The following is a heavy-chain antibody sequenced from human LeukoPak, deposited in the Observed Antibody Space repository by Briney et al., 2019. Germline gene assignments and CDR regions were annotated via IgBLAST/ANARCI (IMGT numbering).Heavy chain of an antibody. D-gene: IGHD4-17*01. J-gene: IGHJ4*02. Sequence: AGGSLRLPCSAFGFTLRSNYLGWVGQAPGKGLEWVSVIYSGGSTYYADSVKGRFTISRDNSKNTLYLQMNSLRAEDTAVYYCARESDYGDYDWGQGTLVTVSS. CDR1: GFTLRSNY. V-gene: IGHV3-53*01. CDR2: IYSGGST. CDR3: ARESDYGDYD.